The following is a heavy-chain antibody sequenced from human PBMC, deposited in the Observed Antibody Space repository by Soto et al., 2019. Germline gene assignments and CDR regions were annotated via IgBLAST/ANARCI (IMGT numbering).Heavy chain of an antibody. J-gene: IGHJ4*02. D-gene: IGHD3-3*01. CDR3: ARGRAYYDFWSGYEYTQYFDY. Sequence: SETLSLTCAVYGGSFSGYYWSWIRQPPGKGLEWIGEINHSGSTNYNPSLKSRVTISVDTSKNQFSLKLSSVTAADTAVYYCARGRAYYDFWSGYEYTQYFDYWGQGTLVTVSS. CDR2: INHSGST. V-gene: IGHV4-34*01. CDR1: GGSFSGYY.